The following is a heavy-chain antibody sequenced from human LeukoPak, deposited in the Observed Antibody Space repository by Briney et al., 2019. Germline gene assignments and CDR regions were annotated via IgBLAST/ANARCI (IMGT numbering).Heavy chain of an antibody. CDR3: ARDLYGDSPFDY. Sequence: SVTVSCTASGGTFSSYAISWVRQAPGQGLEWMGGIIPIFGTANYAQKFQGRVTITADESTSTAYMELSSLRSEDTAVYYCARDLYGDSPFDYWGQGTLVTVSS. CDR1: GGTFSSYA. V-gene: IGHV1-69*13. CDR2: IIPIFGTA. D-gene: IGHD4-17*01. J-gene: IGHJ4*02.